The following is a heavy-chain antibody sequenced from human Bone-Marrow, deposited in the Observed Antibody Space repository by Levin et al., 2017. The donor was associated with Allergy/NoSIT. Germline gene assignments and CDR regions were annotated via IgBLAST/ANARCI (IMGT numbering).Heavy chain of an antibody. D-gene: IGHD3-10*01. J-gene: IGHJ4*02. CDR3: ARVYGARLTYFDY. CDR2: IYSGGST. V-gene: IGHV3-66*01. Sequence: SCAASGFTVSSNYMSWVRQAPGKGLEWVSVIYSGGSTYYADSVKGRFTISRDNSKNTLYLQMNSLRAEDTAVYYCARVYGARLTYFDYWGQGTLVTVSS. CDR1: GFTVSSNY.